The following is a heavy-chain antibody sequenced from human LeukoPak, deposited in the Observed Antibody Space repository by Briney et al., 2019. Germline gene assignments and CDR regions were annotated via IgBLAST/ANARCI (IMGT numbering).Heavy chain of an antibody. CDR3: ARVGSSRTEYYFEY. CDR2: ISSSGRTI. J-gene: IGHJ4*02. D-gene: IGHD6-19*01. CDR1: GFTFSSFS. Sequence: GGSLRLSCTGSGFTFSSFSFNWVRQAPGKGLEWVSYISSSGRTIYYADSMEGRFTISRDNVKNLLYLQMNSLRAEDTAVYYCARVGSSRTEYYFEYWGQGTLVTVSS. V-gene: IGHV3-48*01.